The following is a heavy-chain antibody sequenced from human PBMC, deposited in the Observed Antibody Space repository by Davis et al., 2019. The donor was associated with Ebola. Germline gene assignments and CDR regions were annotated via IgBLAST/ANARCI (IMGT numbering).Heavy chain of an antibody. CDR3: ARDLRGSWTVDY. CDR1: GYTLTDYH. J-gene: IGHJ4*02. Sequence: ASVKVSCKASGYTLTDYHMHWVRQAPGQGLEWMAITHPGGGGTRFAQKFQGRVTLTSDTSTSTVSMELISLTSEDTAVYYCARDLRGSWTVDYWGQGTPVTVSS. D-gene: IGHD1-26*01. V-gene: IGHV1-46*01. CDR2: THPGGGGT.